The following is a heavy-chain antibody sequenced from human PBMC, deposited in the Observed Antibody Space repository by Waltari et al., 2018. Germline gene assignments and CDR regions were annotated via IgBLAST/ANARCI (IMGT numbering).Heavy chain of an antibody. CDR3: ASGQDGTSFVLSF. CDR2: ISSTSSSM. D-gene: IGHD3-16*01. V-gene: IGHV3-48*01. CDR1: GLTFSIYS. J-gene: IGHJ3*01. Sequence: VQLVESGGGLIQPGGSLRLSCAVPGLTFSIYSMNWVRQTPEKGLEWVSYISSTSSSMYYADSVKGRFIISRDNAKKSVYLQMNRLRVDDSAVYYCASGQDGTSFVLSFWGQGTKVTVSS.